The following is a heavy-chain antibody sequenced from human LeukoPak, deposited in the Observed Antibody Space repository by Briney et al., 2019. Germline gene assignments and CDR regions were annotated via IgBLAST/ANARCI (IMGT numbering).Heavy chain of an antibody. CDR2: IYYSGST. J-gene: IGHJ4*02. CDR3: ARDSYGYNFDY. V-gene: IGHV4-39*07. CDR1: GGSISSSSYY. D-gene: IGHD5-18*01. Sequence: SETLSLTCTVSGGSISSSSYYWGWIRQPPGKGLEWIGSIYYSGSTNYNPSLKSRVTISVDTSKNQFSLKLSSVTAADTAVYYCARDSYGYNFDYWGQGTLVTVSS.